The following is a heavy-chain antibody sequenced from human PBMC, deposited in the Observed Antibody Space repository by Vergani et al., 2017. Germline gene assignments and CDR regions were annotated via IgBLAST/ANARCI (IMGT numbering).Heavy chain of an antibody. CDR2: ISSSSSNI. J-gene: IGHJ4*02. CDR1: GFTFSGYS. CDR3: ARSSSLDY. Sequence: EVQLVESGGGLVQPGGSLRLSCAASGFTFSGYSLNWVRQAPGKGLEWISYISSSSSNIYYAYSVKGRFTISRDNAKNSLYLQMNSLRDEDTAVYYCARSSSLDYWGQGTLVTVSS. D-gene: IGHD6-6*01. V-gene: IGHV3-48*02.